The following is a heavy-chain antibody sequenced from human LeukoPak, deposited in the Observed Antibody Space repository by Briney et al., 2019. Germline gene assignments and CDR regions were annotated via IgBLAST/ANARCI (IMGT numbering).Heavy chain of an antibody. D-gene: IGHD2-2*01. J-gene: IGHJ4*02. CDR1: GFTFSNSA. Sequence: GGSLRLSCAASGFTFSNSATHWVRQAPGKGLEWVAVISNDGGEKYYADSVKGRFTISRDNSKNTLYLQMNSLRTEDTAVYYCAREAVVVRPFDYWGQGTLVTVSS. V-gene: IGHV3-30*04. CDR2: ISNDGGEK. CDR3: AREAVVVRPFDY.